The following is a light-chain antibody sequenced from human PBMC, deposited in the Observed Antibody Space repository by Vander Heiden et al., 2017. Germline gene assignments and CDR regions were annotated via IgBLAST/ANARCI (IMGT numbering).Light chain of an antibody. Sequence: DIQMTQSPSSLSASIGDRITISCRASQIIHGYLNRYQQKPGNVPKLLLYQTSTFQSAVPSRFSGSGRGTEFTLTMTRLQPEDIATYYCQLSYTTGHTFGQGTNIEIK. CDR2: QTS. V-gene: IGKV1-39*01. CDR3: QLSYTTGHT. J-gene: IGKJ2*01. CDR1: QIIHGY.